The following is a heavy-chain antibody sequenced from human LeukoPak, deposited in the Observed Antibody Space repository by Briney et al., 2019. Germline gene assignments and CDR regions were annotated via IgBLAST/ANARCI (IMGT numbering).Heavy chain of an antibody. Sequence: PGGSLRLSCAASGFTFDDYAMHWVRQVPGKCLEWVSLISGDGGTIYYAGSVKGRFTISRDNNKNSLYLQMDSLRTEDTALYYCTKVKLGYNYYFESWGQGTLVTVSS. D-gene: IGHD5-12*01. J-gene: IGHJ4*02. CDR1: GFTFDDYA. V-gene: IGHV3-43*02. CDR3: TKVKLGYNYYFES. CDR2: ISGDGGTI.